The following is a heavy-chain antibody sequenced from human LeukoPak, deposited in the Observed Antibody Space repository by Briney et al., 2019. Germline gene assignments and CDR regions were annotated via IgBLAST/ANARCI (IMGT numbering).Heavy chain of an antibody. V-gene: IGHV3-53*01. CDR1: GFTVSSNY. J-gene: IGHJ4*02. Sequence: GGSLRLSCAASGFTVSSNYMSWVRQAPGKGLEWVSFIYRGGSTYYADSVKGRFTISRDNSKNTLYLQMNSLRAEDTAVYYCATSVRRYYFDYWGQGTLVTVSS. CDR3: ATSVRRYYFDY. CDR2: IYRGGST. D-gene: IGHD2-8*01.